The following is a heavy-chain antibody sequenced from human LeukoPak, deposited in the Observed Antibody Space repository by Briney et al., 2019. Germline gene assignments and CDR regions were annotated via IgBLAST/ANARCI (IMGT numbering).Heavy chain of an antibody. D-gene: IGHD2-2*01. J-gene: IGHJ6*03. Sequence: PSETLSLTCAVYGGSFSGYYWSWIRQPPGKGLEWIGEINHSGSTNYNPSLKSRVTISVDTSKNQFSLKLSSVTAADTAVYYCARGPLSAYYMDVWGKGTTVTVSS. CDR3: ARGPLSAYYMDV. CDR2: INHSGST. CDR1: GGSFSGYY. V-gene: IGHV4-34*01.